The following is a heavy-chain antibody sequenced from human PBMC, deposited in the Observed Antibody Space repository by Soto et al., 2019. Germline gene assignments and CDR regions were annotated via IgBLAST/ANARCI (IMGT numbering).Heavy chain of an antibody. V-gene: IGHV4-59*01. CDR3: ARATGTTNFGDY. J-gene: IGHJ4*02. CDR2: VYYRGST. Sequence: QVQLQESGPGLVKPSETLSLTCTVSGGSISPYYWNWIRQPPGKGLEWMGYVYYRGSTDYNPSLKSRVTISLDTSKNQFSLKLTSVTAADTAVYYCARATGTTNFGDYWGQGTLVTVSS. D-gene: IGHD1-7*01. CDR1: GGSISPYY.